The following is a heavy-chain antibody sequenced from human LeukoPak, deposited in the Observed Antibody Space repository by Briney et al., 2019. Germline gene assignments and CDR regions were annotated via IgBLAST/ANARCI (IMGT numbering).Heavy chain of an antibody. D-gene: IGHD6-19*01. V-gene: IGHV3-30-3*01. CDR2: ISYDGSNK. J-gene: IGHJ4*02. CDR1: GFTFSSYA. Sequence: GSLRLSCAASGFTFSSYAMHWVRQAPGKGLEWVAVISYDGSNKYYADSVKGRFTISRDNSKNTLYLQMNSLRAEDTAVYYCARVGIAVAFWGQGTLVTVSS. CDR3: ARVGIAVAF.